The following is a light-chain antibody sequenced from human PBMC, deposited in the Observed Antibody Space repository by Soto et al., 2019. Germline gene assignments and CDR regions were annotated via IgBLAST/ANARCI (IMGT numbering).Light chain of an antibody. Sequence: DVQISHSPSSVSAFVLSRVPIPCGVSQSISSYLNWSQQKPGKAPKLLIYAASSLQSGVPSRFSGSGSGTDFTLTISNLQPEDFATYYCQQSYSTLPITFGQGTRLEIK. J-gene: IGKJ5*01. CDR2: AAS. CDR1: QSISSY. V-gene: IGKV1-39*01. CDR3: QQSYSTLPIT.